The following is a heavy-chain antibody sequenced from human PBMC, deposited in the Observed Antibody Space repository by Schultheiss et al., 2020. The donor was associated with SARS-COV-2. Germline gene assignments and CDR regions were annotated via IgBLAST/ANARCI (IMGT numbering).Heavy chain of an antibody. J-gene: IGHJ6*03. CDR3: ARDTHLQLERGGYYYYYMDV. V-gene: IGHV4-59*01. CDR1: GGSISSYY. D-gene: IGHD1-1*01. Sequence: SQTLSLTCTVSGGSISSYYWTWIRQPAGKGLEWIGYIYHSGSTNYNPSLKSRVTMSVDTSKNQFSLKLNSVTAADTAIYYCARDTHLQLERGGYYYYYMDVWGKGTTVTVSS. CDR2: IYHSGST.